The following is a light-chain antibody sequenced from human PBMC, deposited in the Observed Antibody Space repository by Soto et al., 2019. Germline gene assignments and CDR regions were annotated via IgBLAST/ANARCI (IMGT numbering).Light chain of an antibody. CDR3: SSYTSSSTYV. CDR1: SSDVGGYNY. CDR2: DVS. J-gene: IGLJ1*01. Sequence: QSALTQPASVSGSPGQSITISCTGTSSDVGGYNYVSWYQQHPGKAPKLMIYDVSNRPSGVSNRFSGSKSGNTASLTISGLGVGDGVVYSCSSYTSSSTYVFGTGTKVTV. V-gene: IGLV2-14*01.